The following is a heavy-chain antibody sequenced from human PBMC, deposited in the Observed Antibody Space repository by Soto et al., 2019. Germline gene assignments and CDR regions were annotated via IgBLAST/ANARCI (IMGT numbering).Heavy chain of an antibody. CDR2: ISGYNGKT. CDR1: GYTFTSYG. V-gene: IGHV1-18*01. CDR3: ARITMFRGVIPWFDP. J-gene: IGHJ5*02. Sequence: ASVKVSCKASGYTFTSYGISWVRQAPGQGLEWMGWISGYNGKTNYAQKVQDRVTMTTDTSTSTVYLELRSLRFDDTAVYYCARITMFRGVIPWFDPWGQGTLVTVSS. D-gene: IGHD3-10*01.